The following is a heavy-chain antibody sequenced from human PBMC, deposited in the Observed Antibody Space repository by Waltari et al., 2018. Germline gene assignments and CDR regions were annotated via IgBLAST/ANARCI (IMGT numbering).Heavy chain of an antibody. CDR1: GYTLTSYW. V-gene: IGHV5-51*01. CDR3: ARSPYYDSSGPYFDY. D-gene: IGHD3-22*01. Sequence: EVQLVQSGAEVKKPGESLKISCKGSGYTLTSYWIGWVRPMPGKGLEWMGIIYPDDSDTRYSPSFQGQVTISADKSISTAYLQWSSLKASDTATYYCARSPYYDSSGPYFDYWGQGTLVTVSS. J-gene: IGHJ4*02. CDR2: IYPDDSDT.